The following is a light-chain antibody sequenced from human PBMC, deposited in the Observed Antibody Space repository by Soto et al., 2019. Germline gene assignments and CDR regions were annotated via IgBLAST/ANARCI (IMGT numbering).Light chain of an antibody. V-gene: IGKV3-11*01. Sequence: IMLPESIANGLVSSLEGAGPXGRASQSVSSSSAWYQQKPGQAPRLLIYDASNRATGIPARFSGSGSGTDFTLTISSLEPEDFAVYYCQQRSNCPFTFGQGTRLENK. J-gene: IGKJ5*01. CDR3: QQRSNCPFT. CDR2: DAS. CDR1: QSVSSS.